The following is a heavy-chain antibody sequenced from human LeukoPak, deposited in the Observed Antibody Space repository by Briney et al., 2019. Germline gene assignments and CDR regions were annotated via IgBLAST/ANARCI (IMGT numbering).Heavy chain of an antibody. CDR1: GYTLTELS. CDR2: FDPEGGET. Sequence: ASVKVSCKVSGYTLTELSMHWVRQAPGKGLEWMGGFDPEGGETIYAQKLQGRVTMTTDTSTSTAYMELRSLRSDDTAVYYCARYDFWSGYSYYYMDVWGKGTTVTVSS. J-gene: IGHJ6*03. CDR3: ARYDFWSGYSYYYMDV. V-gene: IGHV1-24*01. D-gene: IGHD3-3*01.